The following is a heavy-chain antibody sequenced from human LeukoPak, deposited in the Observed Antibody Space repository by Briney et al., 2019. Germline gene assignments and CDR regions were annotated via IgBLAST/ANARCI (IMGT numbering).Heavy chain of an antibody. CDR3: ARDRGAYCGGDCYLGFDY. J-gene: IGHJ4*01. CDR2: IAGSSGYI. D-gene: IGHD2-21*02. V-gene: IGHV3-21*01. Sequence: GGSLRLSCAASGFTFSSYTMNWVRQAPGKGLEWVPSIAGSSGYISYADSVKGRFTISRDNAKKSLYLQMTSLTAEDTAVYYCARDRGAYCGGDCYLGFDYWGRGTLVTVSS. CDR1: GFTFSSYT.